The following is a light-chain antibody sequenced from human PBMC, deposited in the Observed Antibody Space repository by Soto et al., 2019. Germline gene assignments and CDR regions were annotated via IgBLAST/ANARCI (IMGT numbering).Light chain of an antibody. J-gene: IGLJ2*01. CDR2: VNSDGRH. V-gene: IGLV4-69*01. CDR1: SGHSSSA. CDR3: QTWDTATKI. Sequence: QLVLTQSPSASASLGASVKLTCTLSSGHSSSAIVWHQQQPEKGPRYLIKVNSDGRHFKGAGIPDRFSGSISGAERYLTISSLQSEDEADYYCQTWDTATKIFGGGTKLTVL.